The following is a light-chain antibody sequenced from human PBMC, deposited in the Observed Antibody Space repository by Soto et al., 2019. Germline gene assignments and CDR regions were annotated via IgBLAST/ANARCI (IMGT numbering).Light chain of an antibody. V-gene: IGKV3D-7*01. CDR2: DSS. CDR3: QQYHKWPPVT. J-gene: IGKJ4*01. Sequence: EIVLTQSPATLSLSPGERATLSCRASQSLSSNFLAWYQQKPGQPPRLLIYDSSTRATGFPDRFSGSGSGTDFTLTIISLQSEESAVYYCQQYHKWPPVTFGGGTKGDIK. CDR1: QSLSSNF.